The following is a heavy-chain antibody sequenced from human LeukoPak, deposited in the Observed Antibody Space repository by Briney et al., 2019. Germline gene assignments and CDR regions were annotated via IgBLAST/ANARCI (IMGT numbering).Heavy chain of an antibody. CDR1: GFTFSSYA. CDR2: ISYDGSNK. CDR3: AKSYYYDKLAYY. V-gene: IGHV3-30*18. J-gene: IGHJ4*02. D-gene: IGHD3-22*01. Sequence: GRSLRLSCAAPGFTFSSYAMHWVRQAPGKGLEWVAVISYDGSNKYYADSVKGRFTISRDNSKNTLYLQMDSLRAEDTAVYYCAKSYYYDKLAYYWGQGTLVTVSS.